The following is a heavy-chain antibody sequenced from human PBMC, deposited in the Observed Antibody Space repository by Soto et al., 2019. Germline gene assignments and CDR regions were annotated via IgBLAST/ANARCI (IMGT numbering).Heavy chain of an antibody. CDR2: ISNSGSTI. D-gene: IGHD6-13*01. J-gene: IGHJ4*02. CDR3: ARVRMYSSSSQAAYYLDY. Sequence: QVQLVESGGGLVKPGGSLRLSCAASGFTFSDSYMSWIRRAPGKGLECVSYISNSGSTIYYADSVQGRFTISRDNAENSLYLQMNSLRAEDTAVYYCARVRMYSSSSQAAYYLDYWGQGTLVTVSS. V-gene: IGHV3-11*01. CDR1: GFTFSDSY.